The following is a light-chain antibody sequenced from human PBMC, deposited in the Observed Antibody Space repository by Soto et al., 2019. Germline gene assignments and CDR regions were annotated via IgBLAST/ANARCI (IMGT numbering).Light chain of an antibody. Sequence: QSVLTQPASVSGSPGQSITISCPGNSSDFGGYNYVSCYQQHPGKAPKLMIYDVSNRPSGVSNRFSGSKSGNTASLTISGLQAEDEADYYCSSYTSSSTPFVFGTGTKVTVL. CDR2: DVS. J-gene: IGLJ1*01. V-gene: IGLV2-14*01. CDR3: SSYTSSSTPFV. CDR1: SSDFGGYNY.